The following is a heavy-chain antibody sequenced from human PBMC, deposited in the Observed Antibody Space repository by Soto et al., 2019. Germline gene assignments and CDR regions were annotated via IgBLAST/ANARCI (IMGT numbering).Heavy chain of an antibody. V-gene: IGHV3-30*18. D-gene: IGHD4-17*01. CDR3: AKGSDHDYGDYVVDY. CDR2: ISYDGSNK. Sequence: QVQLVESGGGVVQPGRSLRLSCAASGFTFSSYGMHWVRQAPGKGLEWVAVISYDGSNKYYADSVKGRFTISRDNSKNTLYLQMSNLRAEDTAVYYCAKGSDHDYGDYVVDYWGQGTLVTVSS. J-gene: IGHJ4*02. CDR1: GFTFSSYG.